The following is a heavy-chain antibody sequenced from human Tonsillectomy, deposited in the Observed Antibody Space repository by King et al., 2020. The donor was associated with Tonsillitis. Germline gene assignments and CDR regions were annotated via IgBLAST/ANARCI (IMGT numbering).Heavy chain of an antibody. V-gene: IGHV3-9*01. CDR2: IRKSSDEG. J-gene: IGHJ2*01. CDR1: GFTFDDYA. CDR3: AKPARRGIAREWYFDL. Sequence: VQLVESGGDLVQPGSSLRLSCVGSGFTFDDYAMHWFRQAPGMGLEWVSGIRKSSDEGYYAASVKGRFTISRDRAKNSLDLHISSLRADDTAFYFCAKPARRGIAREWYFDLWGRGTLVTVSS. D-gene: IGHD2-21*01.